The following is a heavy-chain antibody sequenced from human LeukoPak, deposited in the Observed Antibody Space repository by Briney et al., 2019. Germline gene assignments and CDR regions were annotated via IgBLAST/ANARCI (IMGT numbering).Heavy chain of an antibody. CDR2: ISYDGSNK. D-gene: IGHD3-10*01. CDR1: GFTFSSYA. V-gene: IGHV3-30*04. CDR3: ARDYGSGSYYYYGMDV. Sequence: GSLRLSCAASGFTFSSYAMHWVRQAPGKGLEWVAVISYDGSNKYYADSVKGRFTISRDNSKNTLYLQMNSLRAEDTAVYYCARDYGSGSYYYYGMDVWGKGTTVTVSS. J-gene: IGHJ6*04.